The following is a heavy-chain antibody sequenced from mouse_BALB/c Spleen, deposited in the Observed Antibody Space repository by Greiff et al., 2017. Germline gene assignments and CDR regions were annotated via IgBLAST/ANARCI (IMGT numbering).Heavy chain of an antibody. CDR2: IDPANGNT. Sequence: EVQLQQSGAELVKPGASVKLSCTASGFNIKDTYMHWVKQRPEQGLEWIGRIDPANGNTKYDPKFQGKATITADTSSNTAYLQLSSLTSEDTAVYYCATGGSGIPFAYWGQGTLVTVSA. J-gene: IGHJ3*01. CDR1: GFNIKDTY. CDR3: ATGGSGIPFAY. V-gene: IGHV14-3*02. D-gene: IGHD3-1*01.